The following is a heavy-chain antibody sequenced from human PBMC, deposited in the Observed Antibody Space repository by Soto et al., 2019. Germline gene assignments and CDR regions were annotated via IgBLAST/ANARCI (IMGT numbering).Heavy chain of an antibody. D-gene: IGHD3-10*01. J-gene: IGHJ4*02. V-gene: IGHV1-46*01. CDR2: INPSGGGA. CDR3: ARDQGYNSPFDF. Sequence: AFVKFSFKASAYTFRIYYLRWVRQAPGHGLEWMGMINPSGGGATSAQKFQDRVTMTRDTSTSTIYIELHSLRSEDTALYYCARDQGYNSPFDFWGQGNLVTVSA. CDR1: AYTFRIYY.